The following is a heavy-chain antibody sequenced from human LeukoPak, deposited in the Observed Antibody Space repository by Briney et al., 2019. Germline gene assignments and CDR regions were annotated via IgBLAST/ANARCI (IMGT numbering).Heavy chain of an antibody. Sequence: GASLRLSCAASGFTFSSFAMSWVRQAPGEGLECVSTISVSGSTTYYADSVKGRFTISRDSSKNTLYLHMKSVRAEDTAVYYCAKGRRFLEWLLLDSWGQGILVTATS. CDR1: GFTFSSFA. CDR2: ISVSGSTT. D-gene: IGHD3-3*01. J-gene: IGHJ4*02. CDR3: AKGRRFLEWLLLDS. V-gene: IGHV3-23*01.